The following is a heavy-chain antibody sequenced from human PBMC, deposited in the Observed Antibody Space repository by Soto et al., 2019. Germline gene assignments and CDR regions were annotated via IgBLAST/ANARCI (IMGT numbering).Heavy chain of an antibody. CDR1: GGSISSGGYY. J-gene: IGHJ6*02. CDR2: IYYSGST. CDR3: ARGLSWGGVIDFYYGMDV. V-gene: IGHV4-31*01. Sequence: QVQLQESGPGLVKPSQTLSLTCTVSGGSISSGGYYWSWIRQHPGKGLEWIGYIYYSGSTYYNPSPKSPGTITVKTAKNQFALKVSSLTAADTAVYYCARGLSWGGVIDFYYGMDVWGQGTTVTVSS. D-gene: IGHD3-10*01.